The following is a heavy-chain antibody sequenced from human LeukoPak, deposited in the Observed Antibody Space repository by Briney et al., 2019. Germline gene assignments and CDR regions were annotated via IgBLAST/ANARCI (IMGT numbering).Heavy chain of an antibody. CDR2: IYYSGST. D-gene: IGHD2-21*01. J-gene: IGHJ4*02. CDR3: ARDVPYSGYGSFDY. Sequence: SETLSLTCTVSGGSISSYYWSWIRQPPGKGLEWIGYIYYSGSTNYNPPLKSRVTISVDTSKNQFSLKLSSVTAADTAVYYCARDVPYSGYGSFDYWGQGTLVTVSS. CDR1: GGSISSYY. V-gene: IGHV4-59*01.